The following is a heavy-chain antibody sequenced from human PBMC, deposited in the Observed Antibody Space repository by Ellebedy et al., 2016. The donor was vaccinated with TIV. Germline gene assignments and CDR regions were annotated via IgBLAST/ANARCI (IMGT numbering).Heavy chain of an antibody. CDR1: GYTFTSYD. V-gene: IGHV1-18*01. CDR2: ISAYNGNK. Sequence: AASVKVSCKASGYTFTSYDINWVRQAPGQGMEWMGWISAYNGNKNYAQKLQGRVTMTTDTSTSTAYMELRRLRSDETAVYYCARDKGGVYGDYDYWGQGTLVTVSS. J-gene: IGHJ4*02. D-gene: IGHD4-17*01. CDR3: ARDKGGVYGDYDY.